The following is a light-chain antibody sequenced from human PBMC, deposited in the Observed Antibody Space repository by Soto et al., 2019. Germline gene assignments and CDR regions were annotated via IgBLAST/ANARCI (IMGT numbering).Light chain of an antibody. CDR3: ASCGGRNNPYV. CDR1: SSDVGGYDY. Sequence: QSALTQPASVSVSPGQSITISCTGSSSDVGGYDYVSWLQQQPGKAPKLMIYDVTSRPSGVSSRFSGSKSGNTASLTISGLQAEDEGDYFCASCGGRNNPYVFGTGTKVTVL. CDR2: DVT. V-gene: IGLV2-14*03. J-gene: IGLJ1*01.